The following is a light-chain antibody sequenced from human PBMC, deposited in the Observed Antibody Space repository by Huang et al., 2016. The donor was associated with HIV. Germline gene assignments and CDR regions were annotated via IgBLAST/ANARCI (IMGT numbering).Light chain of an antibody. CDR2: AAS. Sequence: EIVLTQSPGTLSLSPGERATLSCRASQSVSSSYLAWYQQKAGQAPRLLIYAASSRATGIPDRFNGSGSGTDFTLTINRLEPEDFAVYYCQQYGSSPLITFGQGTRLEIK. J-gene: IGKJ5*01. CDR3: QQYGSSPLIT. CDR1: QSVSSSY. V-gene: IGKV3-20*01.